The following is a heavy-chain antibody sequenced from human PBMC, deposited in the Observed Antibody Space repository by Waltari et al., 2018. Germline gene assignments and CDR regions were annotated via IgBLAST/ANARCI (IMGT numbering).Heavy chain of an antibody. J-gene: IGHJ3*02. CDR3: ARAPDYGDYTGAFDI. V-gene: IGHV4-59*11. CDR2: IYYSGRP. CDR1: GGSISSHY. D-gene: IGHD4-17*01. Sequence: QVQLQESGPGLVKPSETLSLTCTVSGGSISSHYWSWIRQPPGKGLEWIGYIYYSGRPNTNPSLKSRVTISVDPSKNQFSLKLSSVTAADTAVYYCARAPDYGDYTGAFDIWGQGTMVTVSS.